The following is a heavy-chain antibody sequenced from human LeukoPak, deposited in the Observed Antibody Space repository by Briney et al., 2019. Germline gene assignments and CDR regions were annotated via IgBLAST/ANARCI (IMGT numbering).Heavy chain of an antibody. D-gene: IGHD2-2*01. V-gene: IGHV1-2*02. CDR2: INPNSGGT. CDR3: AKNAAHYYYYMDV. CDR1: GYTFTGYY. J-gene: IGHJ6*03. Sequence: ASVKVSCKASGYTFTGYYMHWVRQAPGQGLEWMGWINPNSGGTYYAQKFQGRVTMTRDTSISTAYMELSRLRSDDTAVYYCAKNAAHYYYYMDVWGKGTAVTISS.